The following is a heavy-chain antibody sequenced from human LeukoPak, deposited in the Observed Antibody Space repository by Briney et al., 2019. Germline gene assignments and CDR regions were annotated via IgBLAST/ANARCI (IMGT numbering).Heavy chain of an antibody. J-gene: IGHJ2*01. CDR2: INTNTGNP. Sequence: GASVKVSCKASGYTFTNYALNWVRQAPGQELEWMGWINTNTGNPTYAPGFTGRFVFSLDTSVSTAYLQISRLKSEDTAVYFCASPGDTFYSTSEMILDLWGRGTLVTVSS. V-gene: IGHV7-4-1*02. CDR1: GYTFTNYA. D-gene: IGHD2/OR15-2a*01. CDR3: ASPGDTFYSTSEMILDL.